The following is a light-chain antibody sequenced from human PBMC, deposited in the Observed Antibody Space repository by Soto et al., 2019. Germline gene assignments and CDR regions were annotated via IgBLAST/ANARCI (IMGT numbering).Light chain of an antibody. CDR3: QQYNSYSPLT. CDR1: QSITNW. Sequence: DIQMTQSPSALSASVGDRFTITCRASQSITNWLAWYQQKPGKAPKILVYDAYSLESGVPSRFRGSGSGTEFTITISSLQPDDFATYYCQQYNSYSPLTFGPGTKVDIK. CDR2: DAY. J-gene: IGKJ3*01. V-gene: IGKV1-5*01.